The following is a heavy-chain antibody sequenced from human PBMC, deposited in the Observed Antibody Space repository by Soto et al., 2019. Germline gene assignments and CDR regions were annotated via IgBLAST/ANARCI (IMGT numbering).Heavy chain of an antibody. CDR2: ISSNGGST. V-gene: IGHV3-64*01. Sequence: EVQLVESGGGLVQPGGSLRLSCAASGFTFSSYVMNWVRQAPGKGLEYVSAISSNGGSTYYTNSVKGRFTISRDNSKNTLFLQMGSLRAEDMAVYYCAGGSNYKLDYWGQGTLVTVSS. J-gene: IGHJ4*02. CDR1: GFTFSSYV. CDR3: AGGSNYKLDY. D-gene: IGHD5-18*01.